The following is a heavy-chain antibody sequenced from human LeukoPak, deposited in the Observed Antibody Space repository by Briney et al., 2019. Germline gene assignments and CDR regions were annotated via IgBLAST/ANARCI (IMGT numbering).Heavy chain of an antibody. Sequence: GGSLRLSCAASGFTFSSYSMNWVRQAPGKGLEWVSYISSSSSTIYYADSVKGRFTISRDNAKNSLYLQMNSLRDEDTAVYYCARPRQYYDFWSGYYKNYYYGMDVWGRGTTVTVSS. V-gene: IGHV3-48*02. CDR1: GFTFSSYS. D-gene: IGHD3-3*01. J-gene: IGHJ6*02. CDR2: ISSSSSTI. CDR3: ARPRQYYDFWSGYYKNYYYGMDV.